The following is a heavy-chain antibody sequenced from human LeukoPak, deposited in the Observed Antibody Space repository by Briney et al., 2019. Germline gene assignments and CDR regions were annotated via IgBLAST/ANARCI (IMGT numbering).Heavy chain of an antibody. V-gene: IGHV3-23*05. CDR1: GLTFTNYL. CDR3: AKHITSSYYGIDV. CDR2: VDNAATGT. Sequence: GGSLRLSCAASGLTFTNYLMRWVRQAPGEGLEWVSSVDNAATGTYYADSVRGRFTISRDNSKNTVYLQMNTLRVEDTAVYYCAKHITSSYYGIDVWGQGTTVTVSS. J-gene: IGHJ6*02. D-gene: IGHD6-6*01.